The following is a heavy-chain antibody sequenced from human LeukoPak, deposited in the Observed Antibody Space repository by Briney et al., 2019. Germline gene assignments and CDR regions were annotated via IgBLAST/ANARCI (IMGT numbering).Heavy chain of an antibody. J-gene: IGHJ4*02. D-gene: IGHD3-22*01. CDR1: GFIFSSSA. CDR3: ARESSSGYYIDY. CDR2: IYSGGSA. Sequence: GGSLRLSCAVSGFIFSSSAMSWVRQAPGKGLEWVSVIYSGGSAYYADSVKGRFTISRDNSKNTLYLQMNSLRAEDTAVYYCARESSSGYYIDYWGQGTLVTVSS. V-gene: IGHV3-53*01.